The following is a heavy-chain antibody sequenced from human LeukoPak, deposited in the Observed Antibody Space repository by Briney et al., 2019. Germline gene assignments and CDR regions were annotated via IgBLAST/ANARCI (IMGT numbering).Heavy chain of an antibody. V-gene: IGHV4-59*01. CDR2: IYYSGST. CDR1: GGSISSYY. Sequence: PSETLSLTCTVSGGSISSYYWSWIRQPPGKGLEWIGYIYYSGSTNYNPSLKSRVPVSVDTSKNQFSLKLSSVTAADTAVYYCARDGLRYFDYWGQGTLVTVSS. J-gene: IGHJ4*02. CDR3: ARDGLRYFDY. D-gene: IGHD3-9*01.